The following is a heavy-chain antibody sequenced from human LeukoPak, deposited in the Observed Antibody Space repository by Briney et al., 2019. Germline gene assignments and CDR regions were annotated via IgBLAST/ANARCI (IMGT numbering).Heavy chain of an antibody. V-gene: IGHV1-2*02. CDR1: GYTFTGYY. CDR3: ARDAVRLSSVAAHFDS. CDR2: INPNSGGT. Sequence: ASVKVSCKASGYTFTGYYMHWVRQAPGQGLEWMGWINPNSGGTNYGQKFQGRVTMTRDTSIRTAYMELSGLRFDDTAVYFCARDAVRLSSVAAHFDSWGQGTLVTVSS. D-gene: IGHD6-6*01. J-gene: IGHJ4*02.